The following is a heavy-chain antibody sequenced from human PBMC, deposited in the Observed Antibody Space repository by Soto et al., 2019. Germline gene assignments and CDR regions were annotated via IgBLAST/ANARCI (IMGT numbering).Heavy chain of an antibody. Sequence: PVETLKISCNGSGYSFTSYWISWVRQMPWKGLEWMGRIDPSDSYTNYSPSFQGHVTISADKSVSTAYLQWSSLKASDTAMYYCARRGYGGYGGGDAFDIWGQGTMVTVSS. J-gene: IGHJ3*02. CDR3: ARRGYGGYGGGDAFDI. CDR2: IDPSDSYT. CDR1: GYSFTSYW. V-gene: IGHV5-10-1*01. D-gene: IGHD5-12*01.